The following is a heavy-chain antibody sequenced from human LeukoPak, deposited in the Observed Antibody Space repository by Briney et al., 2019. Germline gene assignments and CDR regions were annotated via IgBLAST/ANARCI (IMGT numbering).Heavy chain of an antibody. J-gene: IGHJ4*02. D-gene: IGHD1-26*01. V-gene: IGHV3-30-3*01. CDR1: GFTFSSYA. Sequence: GRSLRLSCAASGFTFSSYAMHWVRQAPGKGLEWVAVISYDGSNKYYADSVKGRFTISRDNSKNTLYLQMNSLRAEDTAVYYCASTRSARGSPGRFDYWAQGTLVTVSS. CDR3: ASTRSARGSPGRFDY. CDR2: ISYDGSNK.